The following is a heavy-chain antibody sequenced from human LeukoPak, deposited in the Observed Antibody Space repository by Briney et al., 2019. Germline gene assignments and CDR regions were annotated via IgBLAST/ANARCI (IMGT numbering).Heavy chain of an antibody. V-gene: IGHV3-11*04. CDR1: GFIFSDYY. CDR3: ARTKEMATISYFDS. J-gene: IGHJ4*02. D-gene: IGHD5-24*01. Sequence: TGGSLRLSCAASGFIFSDYYMSWIRQAPGKGLEWVSYISSSGSTIYYSDSVKGRFTISRDNAKNSLYLQMNSLRAEDTAVYHCARTKEMATISYFDSWGQGTLVTVSS. CDR2: ISSSGSTI.